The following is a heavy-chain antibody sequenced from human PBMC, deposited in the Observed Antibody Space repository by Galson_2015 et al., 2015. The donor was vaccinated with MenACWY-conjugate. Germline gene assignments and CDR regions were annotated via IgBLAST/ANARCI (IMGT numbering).Heavy chain of an antibody. Sequence: SVKVSCKASGYTFTSYGISWVRQAPGQGLEWMGWISAYNGNTNYAQKLQGRVTMTTDTSTSTAYMELRSLRSDDTAVYYCARLEQWLVQNWFDPWGQGTLVTVSS. CDR2: ISAYNGNT. CDR1: GYTFTSYG. CDR3: ARLEQWLVQNWFDP. J-gene: IGHJ5*02. D-gene: IGHD6-19*01. V-gene: IGHV1-18*01.